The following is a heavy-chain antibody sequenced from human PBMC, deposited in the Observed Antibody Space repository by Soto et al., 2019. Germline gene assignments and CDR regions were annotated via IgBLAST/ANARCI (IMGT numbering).Heavy chain of an antibody. D-gene: IGHD6-19*01. J-gene: IGHJ4*02. CDR2: IYYSGST. Sequence: SETLSLTCTVSGGSISSYYWSWIRQPPGKGLEWIGYIYYSGSTNYNPSLKSRVTISVDTSKNQFSLKLSSVTAADTAVYYCERYSSGWYVVDYWGQGTLVTVSS. CDR1: GGSISSYY. CDR3: ERYSSGWYVVDY. V-gene: IGHV4-59*01.